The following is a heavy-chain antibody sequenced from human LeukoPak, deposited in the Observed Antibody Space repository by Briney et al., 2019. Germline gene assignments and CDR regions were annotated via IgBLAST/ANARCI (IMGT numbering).Heavy chain of an antibody. V-gene: IGHV3-7*01. CDR3: ARDPGIAVADYYFDY. Sequence: GGSLRLSCAASGFTFSSYWMSWVRQAPGKGLEWVANIKQDGSEKYYVDSVKGRFTNSRDNAKNSLYLQMNSLRAEDTAVYYCARDPGIAVADYYFDYWGQGTLVTVSS. CDR2: IKQDGSEK. D-gene: IGHD6-19*01. CDR1: GFTFSSYW. J-gene: IGHJ4*02.